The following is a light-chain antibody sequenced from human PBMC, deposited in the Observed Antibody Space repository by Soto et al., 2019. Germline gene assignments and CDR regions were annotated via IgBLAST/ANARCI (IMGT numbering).Light chain of an antibody. V-gene: IGKV3-15*01. CDR2: GAS. CDR1: QSVSSN. J-gene: IGKJ1*01. CDR3: QQYNNWPRGT. Sequence: EIVMTQSPATLSVSPGARATLSCRASQSVSSNLAWYQQNPGQAPRLLIYGASTRATGIPARFSGSGSGTEFTITISSLQSEDFAVYYCQQYNNWPRGTFGQGTKVEFK.